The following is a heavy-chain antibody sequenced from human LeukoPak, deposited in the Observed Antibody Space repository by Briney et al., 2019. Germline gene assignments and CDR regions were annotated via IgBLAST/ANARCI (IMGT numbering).Heavy chain of an antibody. CDR3: ARGRGSGWVPVAPFDY. CDR2: INHSGST. D-gene: IGHD6-19*01. V-gene: IGHV4-34*01. J-gene: IGHJ4*02. Sequence: SETLSLTCAVYGGSFSGYYWSWIRQPPGKGLEWIGEINHSGSTNYNPSLKSRVTISVDTSKNQFSLKLSSVTAADTAVYYCARGRGSGWVPVAPFDYWGQGTLVTVSS. CDR1: GGSFSGYY.